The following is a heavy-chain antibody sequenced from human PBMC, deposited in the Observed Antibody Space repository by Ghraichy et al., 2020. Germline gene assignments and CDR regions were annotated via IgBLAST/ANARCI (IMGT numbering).Heavy chain of an antibody. CDR2: LWYDGSNK. CDR1: GFTFGHSG. V-gene: IGHV3-33*08. Sequence: GGSLRLSCAASGFTFGHSGMHWVRQAPGKGLEWVSVLWYDGSNKYYADSVKGRFPISRDNSKNTLYLQMNSLRPEDTAVDYCARGNPNANAMDVWGQGTTVTVS. CDR3: ARGNPNANAMDV. J-gene: IGHJ6*02. D-gene: IGHD1-14*01.